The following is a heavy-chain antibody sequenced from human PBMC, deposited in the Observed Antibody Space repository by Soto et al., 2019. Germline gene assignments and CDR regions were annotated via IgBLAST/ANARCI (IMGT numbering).Heavy chain of an antibody. CDR3: ARTAAAGKYYYGVDV. D-gene: IGHD6-13*01. J-gene: IGHJ6*02. CDR1: GYSFTSYW. Sequence: PGESLKISCKGSGYSFTSYWIGWVRQMPGKGLEWMGIIYPGDSDTRYSPSFQGQVTISADKSISTAYLQWSSLKASDTAIYYCARTAAAGKYYYGVDVWGQGTTVIFSS. CDR2: IYPGDSDT. V-gene: IGHV5-51*01.